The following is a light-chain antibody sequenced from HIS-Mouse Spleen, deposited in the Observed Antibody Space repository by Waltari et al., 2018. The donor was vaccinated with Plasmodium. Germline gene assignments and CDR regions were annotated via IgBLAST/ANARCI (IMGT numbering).Light chain of an antibody. CDR3: QQYNNWSFT. CDR1: HSVSSN. Sequence: EIVMTQSPATLSVSPGERATLSCRASHSVSSNLAWYQQKPGQAPRLLIYGASTRATGIPARFSGSVSGTEFTLTISSLQSEDFAVYYCQQYNNWSFTFGPGTKVDIK. CDR2: GAS. V-gene: IGKV3-15*01. J-gene: IGKJ3*01.